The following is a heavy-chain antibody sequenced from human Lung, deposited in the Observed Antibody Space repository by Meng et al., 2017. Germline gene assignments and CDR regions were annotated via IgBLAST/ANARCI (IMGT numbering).Heavy chain of an antibody. CDR1: GYTFTRHW. D-gene: IGHD4-17*01. CDR3: TRDHSTADVTVWWFDP. V-gene: IGHV1-46*01. J-gene: IGHJ5*02. CDR2: INPSDGYT. Sequence: QVKLVQSGAEVKNPGASVKVSGKASGYTFTRHWMHWVRQAPGQGLEWMGIINPSDGYTMYEQKFQDRITITGDTSTGTVYMELSGLRSEDTAVYYCTRDHSTADVTVWWFDPWGQGTLVTVSS.